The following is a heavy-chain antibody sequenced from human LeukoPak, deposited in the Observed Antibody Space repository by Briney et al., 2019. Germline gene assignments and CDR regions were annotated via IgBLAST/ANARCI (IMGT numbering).Heavy chain of an antibody. Sequence: GGSLRLSCAASGFTFSSYGMHWVRQAPGKGLEWVAFIRYDGSNKYYADSVKGRFTISRDNSKNTLYLQMNSLRAEDTAVYYCAKDPRAYCSSTSCYVYYFDYWGQGTLVTVSS. J-gene: IGHJ4*02. CDR2: IRYDGSNK. CDR1: GFTFSSYG. D-gene: IGHD2-2*01. CDR3: AKDPRAYCSSTSCYVYYFDY. V-gene: IGHV3-30*02.